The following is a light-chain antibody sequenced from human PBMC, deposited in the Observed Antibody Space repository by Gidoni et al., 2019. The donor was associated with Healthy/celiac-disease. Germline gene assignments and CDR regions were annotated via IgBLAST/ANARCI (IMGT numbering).Light chain of an antibody. J-gene: IGLJ2*01. CDR3: QSYDSSLSGGV. V-gene: IGLV1-40*01. Sequence: QSVLTQPPSVSGAPGQRVTISCTGSNSNIGAGYDVHWYQQLPGTAPKLLIYGNSNRPSRVPDRFSGSKSGTSASLAITGLQAEDEADYYCQSYDSSLSGGVFGGGTKLTVL. CDR1: NSNIGAGYD. CDR2: GNS.